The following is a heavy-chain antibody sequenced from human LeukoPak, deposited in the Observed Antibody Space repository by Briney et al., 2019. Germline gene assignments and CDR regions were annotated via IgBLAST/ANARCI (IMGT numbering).Heavy chain of an antibody. CDR3: ARGRTGTGMDV. Sequence: SVRVSCKASGGTFSSYAISWVRQAPGQGLEWMGRIIPILGIANYAQKFQGRVTITADKSTSTAYMELSSLRSEDTAVYYCARGRTGTGMDVWGQGTTVTVSS. CDR2: IIPILGIA. J-gene: IGHJ6*02. V-gene: IGHV1-69*04. CDR1: GGTFSSYA. D-gene: IGHD1-1*01.